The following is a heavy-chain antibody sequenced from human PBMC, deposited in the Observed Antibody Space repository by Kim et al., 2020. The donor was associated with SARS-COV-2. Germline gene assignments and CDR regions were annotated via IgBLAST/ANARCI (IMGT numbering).Heavy chain of an antibody. Sequence: SETLSLTCAVYGGSFSGYYWSWIRQPPGKGLEWIGEINHSGSTNYNPSLESRVTISVDTSKNQFSLKLSSVTAADTAVYYCAAWDPSGSYRKGYYYYYMDVWGKGTTVTVSS. CDR1: GGSFSGYY. J-gene: IGHJ6*03. CDR2: INHSGST. D-gene: IGHD1-26*01. CDR3: AAWDPSGSYRKGYYYYYMDV. V-gene: IGHV4-34*01.